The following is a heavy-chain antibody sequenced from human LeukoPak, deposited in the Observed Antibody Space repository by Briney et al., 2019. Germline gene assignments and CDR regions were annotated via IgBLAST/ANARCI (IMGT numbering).Heavy chain of an antibody. J-gene: IGHJ3*02. CDR1: GYSFTTYW. CDR2: IYPGDSDT. Sequence: GESLKISCKGSGYSFTTYWIDWVRQMPGKGLEWMGIIYPGDSDTRYSPSFQGQITISADKPISTAYLQWSSLKASDTAMYYCARYDSSGYSSAFDIWGQGTMVTVSS. CDR3: ARYDSSGYSSAFDI. D-gene: IGHD3-22*01. V-gene: IGHV5-51*04.